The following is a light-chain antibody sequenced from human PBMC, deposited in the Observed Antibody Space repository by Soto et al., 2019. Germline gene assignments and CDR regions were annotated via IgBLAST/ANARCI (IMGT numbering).Light chain of an antibody. J-gene: IGKJ5*01. Sequence: EIVLTQSPGTLSLSPGARATLSGRASQSVNNRYLAWYQQKPGQAPRLLIYAASSRASGIPDRISGSGSGTDFTLTISRLDPEDFAVYYCLQSGRSQDTFGQGTRLEIK. CDR1: QSVNNRY. CDR2: AAS. V-gene: IGKV3-20*01. CDR3: LQSGRSQDT.